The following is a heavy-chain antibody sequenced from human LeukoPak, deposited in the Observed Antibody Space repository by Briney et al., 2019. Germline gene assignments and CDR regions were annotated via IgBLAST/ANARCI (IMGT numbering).Heavy chain of an antibody. V-gene: IGHV4-39*07. CDR1: GGSISSSSYY. J-gene: IGHJ6*03. CDR2: IYYSGST. D-gene: IGHD3-22*01. CDR3: ARVAKRYYDSSGYYYRGGDYYYYMDV. Sequence: SETLSLTCTVSGGSISSSSYYWGWIRQPPGKGLEWIGSIYYSGSTYYNPSLKSRVTISVDTSKNQFSLKLSSVTAADTAVYYCARVAKRYYDSSGYYYRGGDYYYYMDVWGKGTTVTVSS.